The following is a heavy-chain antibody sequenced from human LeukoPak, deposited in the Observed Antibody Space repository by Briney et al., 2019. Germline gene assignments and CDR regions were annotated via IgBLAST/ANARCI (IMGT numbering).Heavy chain of an antibody. CDR3: ARAALKQWLPTDY. CDR1: GGTFSSYA. D-gene: IGHD6-19*01. CDR2: IIPIFDTA. J-gene: IGHJ4*02. V-gene: IGHV1-69*13. Sequence: VASVKVSCKASGGTFSSYAISWVRQAPGQGLEWMGGIIPIFDTANYAQKLQGRVTITADESTSTAYMELSSLRSEDTAVYYCARAALKQWLPTDYWGQGTLVTVSS.